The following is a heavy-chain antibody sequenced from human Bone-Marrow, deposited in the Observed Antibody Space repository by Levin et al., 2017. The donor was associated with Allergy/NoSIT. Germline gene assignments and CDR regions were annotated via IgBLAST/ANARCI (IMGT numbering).Heavy chain of an antibody. CDR3: ARLGSDPTFGGVIVYPTPGEYYFDY. CDR1: GGSISSSSYY. V-gene: IGHV4-39*01. Sequence: RASETLSLTCTVSGGSISSSSYYWGWIRQPPGKGLEWIGSIYYSGSTYYNPSLKSRVTISVDTSKNQFSLKLSSVTAADTAVYYCARLGSDPTFGGVIVYPTPGEYYFDYWGQGTLVTVSS. J-gene: IGHJ4*02. CDR2: IYYSGST. D-gene: IGHD3-16*02.